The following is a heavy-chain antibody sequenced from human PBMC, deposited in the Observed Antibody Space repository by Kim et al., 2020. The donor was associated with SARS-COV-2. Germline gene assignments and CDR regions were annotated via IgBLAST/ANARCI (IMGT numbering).Heavy chain of an antibody. V-gene: IGHV3-49*04. CDR2: IRSKAYGGTT. CDR3: TRVSRGPRFGELSLPPFDY. J-gene: IGHJ4*02. D-gene: IGHD3-10*01. Sequence: GGSLRLSCTASGFTFGDYAMSWVRQAPGKGLEWVGFIRSKAYGGTTEYAASVKGRFTISRDDSKSIAYLQMNSLKTEDTAVYYCTRVSRGPRFGELSLPPFDYWGQGTLVTVSS. CDR1: GFTFGDYA.